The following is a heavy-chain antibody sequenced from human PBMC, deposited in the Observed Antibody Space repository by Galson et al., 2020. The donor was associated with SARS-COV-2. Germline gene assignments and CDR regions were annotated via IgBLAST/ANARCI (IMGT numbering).Heavy chain of an antibody. Sequence: ETSETLSLTCTVSGGSISSYYWSWIRQPAGKGLEWLGRIYTSGSTNYNPSLKSRVTMSVDTSKNQFSLKLSSVTAADTAVYYCARDRGDTIFGVVITYPSFDYWGQGTLVTVSS. J-gene: IGHJ4*02. V-gene: IGHV4-4*07. D-gene: IGHD3-3*01. CDR1: GGSISSYY. CDR2: IYTSGST. CDR3: ARDRGDTIFGVVITYPSFDY.